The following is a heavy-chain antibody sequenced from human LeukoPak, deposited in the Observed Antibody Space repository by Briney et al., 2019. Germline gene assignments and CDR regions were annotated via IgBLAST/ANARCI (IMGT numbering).Heavy chain of an antibody. CDR2: IHHSGST. V-gene: IGHV4-30-2*01. Sequence: SETLSPTCTVSGGSISSGGYSWSWIRQPPGKGLEWIGYIHHSGSTYYNPSLKSRVTISVDRSKNQFSLKLSSVTAADTAVYYCARGAVGAIAFDIWGQGTMVTVSS. D-gene: IGHD1-26*01. CDR3: ARGAVGAIAFDI. CDR1: GGSISSGGYS. J-gene: IGHJ3*02.